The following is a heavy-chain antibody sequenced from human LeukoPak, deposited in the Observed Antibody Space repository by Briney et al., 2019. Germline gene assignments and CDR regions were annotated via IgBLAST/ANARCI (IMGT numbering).Heavy chain of an antibody. CDR1: GGTFSSYA. CDR2: IIPILGIA. J-gene: IGHJ4*01. D-gene: IGHD3-3*01. Sequence: ASVKVSCKASGGTFSSYAISWVRQAPGQGLEWMGRIIPILGIANYAQKFQGRVTITADKSTSTAYMELSSLRSEDTAVYYCARWGDDFWSTKTEDYWGHGTLVTVSS. CDR3: ARWGDDFWSTKTEDY. V-gene: IGHV1-69*04.